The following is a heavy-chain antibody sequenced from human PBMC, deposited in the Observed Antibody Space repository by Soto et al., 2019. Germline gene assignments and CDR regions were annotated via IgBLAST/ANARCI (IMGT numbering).Heavy chain of an antibody. CDR2: IKSKTDGGTT. V-gene: IGHV3-15*01. CDR1: GFTFSNAW. CDR3: TTARPLVATIIPADY. Sequence: EVQLVESGGGLVKPGGSLRLSCAASGFTFSNAWMSWVRQAPGKGLEWVGRIKSKTDGGTTDYAAPVKGRFTISRDDSKNTLYLQMNSLKTEDTAVYYCTTARPLVATIIPADYWGQGTLVTVSS. D-gene: IGHD5-12*01. J-gene: IGHJ4*02.